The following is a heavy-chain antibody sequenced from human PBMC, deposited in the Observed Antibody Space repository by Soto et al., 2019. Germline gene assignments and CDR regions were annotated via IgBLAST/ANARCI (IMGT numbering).Heavy chain of an antibody. J-gene: IGHJ6*04. CDR1: GYTFTSYG. D-gene: IGHD4-4*01. V-gene: IGHV1-18*01. Sequence: GASLKVSCKASGYTFTSYGISWVRQAPGQGLEWMGWISAYNGNTNYAQKLQGRVTMTTDTSTSTAYMELRSLRSDDTAVYYCARDDYSNYDAAYYYGMDVWGKGTTVTFSS. CDR3: ARDDYSNYDAAYYYGMDV. CDR2: ISAYNGNT.